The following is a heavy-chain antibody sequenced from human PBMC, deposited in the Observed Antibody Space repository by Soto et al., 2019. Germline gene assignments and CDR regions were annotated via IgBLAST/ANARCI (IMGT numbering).Heavy chain of an antibody. V-gene: IGHV6-1*01. Sequence: HSPTLSVTCALFGSSVCTNIAAWNCIRQSPSRGLEWLGRTYYRSKWYNDYAVSVKSRITINPDTSKNQFSLQLNSVTPEDTAVYYCARGGAAEPFDDWGQGTMVTVYS. CDR3: ARGGAAEPFDD. D-gene: IGHD6-25*01. J-gene: IGHJ4*02. CDR2: TYYRSKWYN. CDR1: GSSVCTNIAA.